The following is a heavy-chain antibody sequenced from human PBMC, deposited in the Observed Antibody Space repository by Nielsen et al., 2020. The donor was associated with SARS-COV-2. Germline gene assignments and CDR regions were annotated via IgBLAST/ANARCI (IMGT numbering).Heavy chain of an antibody. CDR2: ISGSGGST. V-gene: IGHV3-23*01. CDR3: ARYCSSTSCYAGGKYYYYGTDV. D-gene: IGHD2-2*01. J-gene: IGHJ6*02. Sequence: WIRQPPGKGLEWVSAISGSGGSTYYADSVKGRFTISRDNSKNTLYLQMNSLRAEDTAVYYCARYCSSTSCYAGGKYYYYGTDVWGQGTTVTVSS.